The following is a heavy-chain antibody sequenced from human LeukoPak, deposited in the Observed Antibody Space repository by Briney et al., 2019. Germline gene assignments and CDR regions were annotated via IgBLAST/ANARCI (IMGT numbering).Heavy chain of an antibody. CDR2: IYYSGST. J-gene: IGHJ4*02. CDR1: GGSISSSSYY. Sequence: SETLSLTCTVSGGSISSSSYYWGWIRQPPGKGLEWIGSIYYSGSTYYNPSLKSRVTISVDTSKNQFSLKLSSVTAADTAVYYCARHNWSAIAAAGGFDYWGQGTLVTVSS. CDR3: ARHNWSAIAAAGGFDY. D-gene: IGHD6-13*01. V-gene: IGHV4-39*01.